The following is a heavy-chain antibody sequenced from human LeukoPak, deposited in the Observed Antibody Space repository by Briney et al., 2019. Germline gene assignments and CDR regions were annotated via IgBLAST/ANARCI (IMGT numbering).Heavy chain of an antibody. Sequence: ASVKVSCKASGYTFTSYDINWVRQATGQGLERMGWMNPNSGNTGYAQKFQGRVTMTRNTSISTAYMELSSLRSEDTAVYYCARDFKKLWLPPYYYYYMDVWGKGTTVTISS. CDR2: MNPNSGNT. D-gene: IGHD5-18*01. J-gene: IGHJ6*03. V-gene: IGHV1-8*01. CDR3: ARDFKKLWLPPYYYYYMDV. CDR1: GYTFTSYD.